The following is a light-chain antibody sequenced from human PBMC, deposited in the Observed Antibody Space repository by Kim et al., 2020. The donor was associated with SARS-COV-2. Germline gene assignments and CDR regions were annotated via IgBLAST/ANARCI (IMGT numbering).Light chain of an antibody. CDR2: VGTGGIVG. V-gene: IGLV9-49*02. Sequence: QLVLTQPPSASASLGASVTLTCTLSSGYSNYKVDWYQQRPGKGPRFVMRVGTGGIVGSKGDGIPDRFSVLGSGLNRYLTIKNFQEEDESDYHCGADHGTGSNFVRVFGGGTQLTVL. CDR3: GADHGTGSNFVRV. CDR1: SGYSNYK. J-gene: IGLJ3*02.